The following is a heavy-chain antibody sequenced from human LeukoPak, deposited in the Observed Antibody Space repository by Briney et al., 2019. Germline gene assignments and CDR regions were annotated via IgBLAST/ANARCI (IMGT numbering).Heavy chain of an antibody. V-gene: IGHV3-30*03. J-gene: IGHJ4*02. CDR2: ISYDGSNK. CDR3: ARDSLPMAVTGPFDH. Sequence: PGRSLRLSCAASGFTFSSYGMHWVRQAPGKGLEWVAVISYDGSNKYYADSVKGRVIISRDNSKSALYLQMNSLRAEDTAIYYCARDSLPMAVTGPFDHWGQGALVTVSS. CDR1: GFTFSSYG. D-gene: IGHD6-19*01.